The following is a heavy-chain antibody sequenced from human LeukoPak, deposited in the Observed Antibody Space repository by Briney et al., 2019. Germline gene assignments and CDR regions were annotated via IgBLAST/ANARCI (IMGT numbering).Heavy chain of an antibody. Sequence: SETLSLTCAVYGGSFSGYYWSWIRQPPGKGLEWIGEINHSGSTNYNPSLKSRVTISVDTSKNQFSLKLSSVTAADTAVYYCARVAAVGFLIDYWGQGTLSPSPQ. D-gene: IGHD6-13*01. J-gene: IGHJ4*02. CDR3: ARVAAVGFLIDY. V-gene: IGHV4-34*01. CDR2: INHSGST. CDR1: GGSFSGYY.